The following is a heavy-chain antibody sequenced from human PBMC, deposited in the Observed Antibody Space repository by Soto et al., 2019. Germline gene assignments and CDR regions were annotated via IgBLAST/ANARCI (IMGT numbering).Heavy chain of an antibody. CDR3: ARVGGDEISYYYYYGMDV. CDR1: GFTFSSYG. V-gene: IGHV3-33*01. Sequence: PGGSLRLSCAASGFTFSSYGMHWVRQAPGKGLEWVAVIWYDGSNKYYADSVKGRFTISRDNSKNTLYLQMNSLRAEDTAVYYCARVGGDEISYYYYYGMDVWGQGTTVTVSS. D-gene: IGHD4-17*01. CDR2: IWYDGSNK. J-gene: IGHJ6*02.